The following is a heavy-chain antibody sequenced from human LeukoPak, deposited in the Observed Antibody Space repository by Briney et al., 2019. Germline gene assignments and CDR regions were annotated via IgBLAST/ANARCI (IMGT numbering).Heavy chain of an antibody. CDR1: GYIFTSYD. CDR2: MNPNSGNT. D-gene: IGHD1-26*01. V-gene: IGHV1-8*01. Sequence: ASVKVSCKASGYIFTSYDINWVRQATGQGLEWMGWMNPNSGNTGYAQKFQGRVTMTRNTSISTAYMELSSLRSEDTAVYYCATYPPSYRSNWFDPWGQGTLVTVSS. CDR3: ATYPPSYRSNWFDP. J-gene: IGHJ5*02.